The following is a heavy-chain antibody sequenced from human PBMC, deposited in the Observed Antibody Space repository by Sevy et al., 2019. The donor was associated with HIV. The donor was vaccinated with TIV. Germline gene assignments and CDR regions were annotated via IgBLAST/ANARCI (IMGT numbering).Heavy chain of an antibody. CDR3: GIDPNGDYVGAFDM. V-gene: IGHV3-23*01. CDR1: GFSLTGYA. Sequence: GGSLRLSCVVSGFSLTGYAMSWVRQSPGKGLEWVAGISAGGGRIYYADSVKGRFSISRDNSKNTLVLQMNSLSAEDTAIYYCGIDPNGDYVGAFDMWGHGTMVTVSS. J-gene: IGHJ3*02. D-gene: IGHD4-17*01. CDR2: ISAGGGRI.